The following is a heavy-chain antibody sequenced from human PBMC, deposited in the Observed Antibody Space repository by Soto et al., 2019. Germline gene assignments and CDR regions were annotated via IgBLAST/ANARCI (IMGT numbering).Heavy chain of an antibody. CDR1: GYTFSSYY. CDR3: ARSGLVDY. D-gene: IGHD3-10*01. J-gene: IGHJ4*02. Sequence: QVQLVQSGAEVKKPGASVKVSCKACGYTFSSYYMNWVRQAPGQGLEWMGIINPSGDSTSYAQKFQGRVTMTRDTSTSTVYMELSSLRSEDTAVYYCARSGLVDYWGQGTLVTVSS. V-gene: IGHV1-46*01. CDR2: INPSGDST.